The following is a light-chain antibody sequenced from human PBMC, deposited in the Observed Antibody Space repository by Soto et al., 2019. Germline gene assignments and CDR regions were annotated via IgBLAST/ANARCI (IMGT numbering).Light chain of an antibody. CDR2: EVS. CDR3: FSFTTDWTHV. Sequence: QSVLTHPASVSGSPGQSITISCTGSSSDIGAYNYVSWFQQYPGKAPKLIISEVSNRPSGVSNRFSGSKSGTAASLTISGFQTEDEADYFCFSFTTDWTHVFGTGTKVTVL. J-gene: IGLJ1*01. CDR1: SSDIGAYNY. V-gene: IGLV2-14*01.